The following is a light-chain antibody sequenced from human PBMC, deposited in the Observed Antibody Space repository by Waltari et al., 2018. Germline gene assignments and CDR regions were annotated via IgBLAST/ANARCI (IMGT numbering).Light chain of an antibody. V-gene: IGKV1-39*01. CDR3: QQSYSTPMYT. CDR1: QSISSY. CDR2: AAS. Sequence: DIQMTQSPSSLSASVGDRVTITCRASQSISSYLNWYQHKPGKAPKLLIYAASSLQIGVPSRFRGSGSGTDFTLTISSLQPEDFATYYCQQSYSTPMYTFGQGTKLEIK. J-gene: IGKJ2*01.